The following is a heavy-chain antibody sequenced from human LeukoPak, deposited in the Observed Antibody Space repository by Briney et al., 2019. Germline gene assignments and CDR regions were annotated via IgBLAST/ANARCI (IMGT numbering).Heavy chain of an antibody. D-gene: IGHD2-2*01. CDR2: ISSSGSTI. J-gene: IGHJ6*02. V-gene: IGHV3-11*01. CDR3: ARSVVPAARHYYYGMDV. Sequence: PGGSLRLSCAASGFTFSDYYMSWIRQAPGKGLEWVSYISSSGSTIYYADSVKGRFTTSRDNAKNSLYLQMNSLRAEDTAVYYCARSVVPAARHYYYGMDVWGQGTTVTVSS. CDR1: GFTFSDYY.